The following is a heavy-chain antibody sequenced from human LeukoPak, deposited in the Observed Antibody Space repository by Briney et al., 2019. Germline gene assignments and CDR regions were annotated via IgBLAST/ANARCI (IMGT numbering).Heavy chain of an antibody. CDR3: ARDPSNSSGYHAHFDS. Sequence: ASVKVSCKASGYTFTSFDFNWVRQATGQGLEWMGWISCYNGDTIYAQNVQGRVTMTTDASTRTAYIELRNLRSDDTAMYYCARDPSNSSGYHAHFDSWGQGTLVTVSS. CDR2: ISCYNGDT. V-gene: IGHV1-18*01. D-gene: IGHD3-22*01. CDR1: GYTFTSFD. J-gene: IGHJ4*02.